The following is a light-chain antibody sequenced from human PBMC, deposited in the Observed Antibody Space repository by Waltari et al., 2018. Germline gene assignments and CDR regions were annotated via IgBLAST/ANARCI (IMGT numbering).Light chain of an antibody. Sequence: SALTQPASVSGSLGQSITFSCTGTSSDVGGYNSVAWYQQHPGKAPKLMIHDVSNRPSGVYLRFSGSKSGNTASLTISGLQADDEAHYYCISYSSATPGNVVIGGGTKLTVL. J-gene: IGLJ2*01. CDR1: SSDVGGYNS. CDR3: ISYSSATPGNVV. V-gene: IGLV2-14*01. CDR2: DVS.